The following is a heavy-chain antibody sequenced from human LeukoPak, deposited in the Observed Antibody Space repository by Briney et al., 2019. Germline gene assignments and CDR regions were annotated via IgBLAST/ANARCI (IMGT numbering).Heavy chain of an antibody. Sequence: GASVNVSCKASGYTFTSYDINWVRQATGQGLEWMGWINTNTGNPTYAQGFTGRFVFSLDTSVSTAYLQISSLKAEDTAVYYCAESLAAFDIWGQGTMVTVSS. D-gene: IGHD3-3*02. V-gene: IGHV7-4-1*02. CDR1: GYTFTSYD. CDR3: AESLAAFDI. J-gene: IGHJ3*02. CDR2: INTNTGNP.